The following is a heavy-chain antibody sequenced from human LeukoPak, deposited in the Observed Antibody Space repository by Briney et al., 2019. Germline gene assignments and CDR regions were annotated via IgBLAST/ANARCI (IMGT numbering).Heavy chain of an antibody. Sequence: PSETLSLTCAVYGGSFSGYYGSWIRQPPGKGLEWIGEINRSGSTNYNPSLKSRVTISVDTSKNQFSLKLSSVTAADTAVYYCARAYRYSSSWYNYYYYMDVWGKGTTVTVSS. CDR2: INRSGST. J-gene: IGHJ6*03. CDR1: GGSFSGYY. V-gene: IGHV4-34*01. D-gene: IGHD6-13*01. CDR3: ARAYRYSSSWYNYYYYMDV.